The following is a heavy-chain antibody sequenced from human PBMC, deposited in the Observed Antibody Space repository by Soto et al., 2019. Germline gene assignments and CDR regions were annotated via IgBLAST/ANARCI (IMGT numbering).Heavy chain of an antibody. CDR2: ISGGGGST. J-gene: IGHJ4*02. V-gene: IGHV3-23*01. Sequence: EVQLLESGGGLVQPGGSLRLSCAASGFTFSSYAMSWVRQAPGKGLEWVSAISGGGGSTYYADSVKGRFTISRDNSKNTLWLQMNSLRADDTAVYYCAKDPWHDSSGYYRNFDYWGQGTLVTVSS. CDR1: GFTFSSYA. CDR3: AKDPWHDSSGYYRNFDY. D-gene: IGHD3-22*01.